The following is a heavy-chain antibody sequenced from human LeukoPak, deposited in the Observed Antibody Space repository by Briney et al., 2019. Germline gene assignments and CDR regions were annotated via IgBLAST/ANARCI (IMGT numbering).Heavy chain of an antibody. V-gene: IGHV4-39*01. J-gene: IGHJ5*02. CDR1: GGSITSRSSY. CDR3: ARQHSDYGSNWFDP. D-gene: IGHD5-12*01. CDR2: IYYSGST. Sequence: SETLSLTCTVSGGSITSRSSYWGWIRQPPGKGLEWIGNIYYSGSTNYNPSLKSRVIISVDTSKNQFSLKLSSVTAADTAVYYCARQHSDYGSNWFDPWGQGTLVTVSS.